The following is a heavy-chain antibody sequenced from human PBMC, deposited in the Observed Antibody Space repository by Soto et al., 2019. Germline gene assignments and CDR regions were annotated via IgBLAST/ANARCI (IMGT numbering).Heavy chain of an antibody. J-gene: IGHJ4*02. V-gene: IGHV3-53*01. Sequence: EVQLVESGGGLIQPGGSLRLSCAASGFTVSSNYMSWVRQAPGKGLEWVSVIYSGGSTYYADSVKGRFIISRDNSKNTLYLQMNSLRAEDTAVYYCARLLYGDPRGDYWGQGTLVTVSS. CDR2: IYSGGST. D-gene: IGHD4-17*01. CDR3: ARLLYGDPRGDY. CDR1: GFTVSSNY.